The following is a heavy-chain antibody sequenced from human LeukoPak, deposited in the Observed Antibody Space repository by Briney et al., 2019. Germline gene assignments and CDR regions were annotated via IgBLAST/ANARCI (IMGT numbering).Heavy chain of an antibody. Sequence: PSETLSLTCTVSGGSVSGGYYYWSWIRQPPGKGLEWIGYISYLGSTNYNPSLKSRLTMSLDTSKNQFSLRLNSVTAADTAVYYCARESDYYDSSGYFDYWGQGTLVTVSS. D-gene: IGHD3-22*01. J-gene: IGHJ4*02. V-gene: IGHV4-61*01. CDR1: GGSVSGGYYY. CDR3: ARESDYYDSSGYFDY. CDR2: ISYLGST.